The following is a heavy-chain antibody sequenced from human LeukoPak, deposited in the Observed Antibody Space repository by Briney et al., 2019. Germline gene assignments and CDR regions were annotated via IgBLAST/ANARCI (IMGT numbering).Heavy chain of an antibody. Sequence: GGSLRLSCAASGFTFSSYGMHWVRQAPGKGLVWVSRINSDGSSTSYADSVKGRFTISRDNAKNTLYLQMNSLRAEDTAVYYCARGLGYCSSTSCHDAFDIWGQGTMVTVSS. V-gene: IGHV3-74*01. CDR1: GFTFSSYG. CDR2: INSDGSST. CDR3: ARGLGYCSSTSCHDAFDI. J-gene: IGHJ3*02. D-gene: IGHD2-2*01.